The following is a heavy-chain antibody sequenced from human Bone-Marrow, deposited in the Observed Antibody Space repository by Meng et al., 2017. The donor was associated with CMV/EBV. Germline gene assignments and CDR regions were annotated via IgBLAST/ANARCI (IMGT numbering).Heavy chain of an antibody. CDR2: IIPILGIA. V-gene: IGHV1-69*10. CDR1: GGTFSSYA. J-gene: IGHJ6*02. CDR3: AREWLQSLYYYGMDV. Sequence: SVKVSCKASGGTFSSYAISWVRQAPGQGLEWMGGIIPILGIANYAQKFQGRVTITTDESTSTAYMELSSLRSEDTAVYYCAREWLQSLYYYGMDVWGQGTTVTVSS. D-gene: IGHD5-24*01.